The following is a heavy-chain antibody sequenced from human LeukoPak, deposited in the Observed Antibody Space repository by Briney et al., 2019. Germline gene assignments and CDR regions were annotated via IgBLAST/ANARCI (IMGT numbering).Heavy chain of an antibody. CDR3: AKDDSGSYYGDAFDI. J-gene: IGHJ3*02. CDR2: ISWDGGST. V-gene: IGHV3-43*01. D-gene: IGHD1-26*01. Sequence: GGSLRLSCAASGFTFDDYTMHWVRQAPGKGLEWVSLISWDGGSTYYADSVKGRFTISRDNSKNSLYLQMNSLRTEDTALYCCAKDDSGSYYGDAFDIWGQGTMVAVSS. CDR1: GFTFDDYT.